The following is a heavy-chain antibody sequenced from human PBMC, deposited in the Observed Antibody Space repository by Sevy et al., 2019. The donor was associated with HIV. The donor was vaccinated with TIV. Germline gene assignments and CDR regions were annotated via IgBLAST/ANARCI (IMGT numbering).Heavy chain of an antibody. D-gene: IGHD3-3*01. CDR1: GFIFTNAW. CDR2: IKRKTDGGTT. CDR3: ATRATPWSSSSYYFDY. Sequence: GGSLRLSCTASGFIFTNAWMSWVRQAPGKGLEWVGRIKRKTDGGTTDYAAPVKGRFTISRDDSKNTLYLQMDGLTTEDTSVYYCATRATPWSSSSYYFDYWGQGTLVNVSS. V-gene: IGHV3-15*01. J-gene: IGHJ4*02.